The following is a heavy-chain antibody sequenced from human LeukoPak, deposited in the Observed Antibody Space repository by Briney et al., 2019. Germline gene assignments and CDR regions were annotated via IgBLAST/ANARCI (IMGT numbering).Heavy chain of an antibody. CDR3: ARDAAGYDP. CDR2: IWADGTRE. Sequence: PGGSLRLSCAASGFSFGIYGMRWVRQAPGKGLEWVAFIWADGTREFYADSVRGRFTVSRDNAENSLYLQMNSLRAEDTAVYYCARDAAGYDPWGQGTLVTVSS. CDR1: GFSFGIYG. V-gene: IGHV3-33*01. J-gene: IGHJ5*02. D-gene: IGHD6-13*01.